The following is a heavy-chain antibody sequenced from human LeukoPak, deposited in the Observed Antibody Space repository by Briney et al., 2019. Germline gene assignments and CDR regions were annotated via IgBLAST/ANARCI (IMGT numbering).Heavy chain of an antibody. J-gene: IGHJ4*02. D-gene: IGHD1-26*01. CDR1: GFSFSTYW. CDR2: IKTDGSET. V-gene: IGHV3-7*03. CDR3: AKGTGRYWTFFDY. Sequence: PGGSLRLSCAASGFSFSTYWMTWVRQAPGKGLECVANIKTDGSETYYLDSVKGRFTVSRDNAKNSLYLQMNSLRPEDTALYYCAKGTGRYWTFFDYWGQGTLVIVSS.